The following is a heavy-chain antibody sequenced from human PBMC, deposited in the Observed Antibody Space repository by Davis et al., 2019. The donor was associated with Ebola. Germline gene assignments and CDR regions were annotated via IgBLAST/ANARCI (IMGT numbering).Heavy chain of an antibody. J-gene: IGHJ6*02. CDR3: AGGTMVRGVYYYGMDV. D-gene: IGHD3-10*01. CDR2: INPSGGST. Sequence: ASVKVSCKASGYTFTSYYMHWVRQAPGQGLEWMGIINPSGGSTSYAQKFQGRVTMTRDTSTSTVYMELRSLRSDDTAVYYCAGGTMVRGVYYYGMDVWGQGTTVTVSS. V-gene: IGHV1-46*01. CDR1: GYTFTSYY.